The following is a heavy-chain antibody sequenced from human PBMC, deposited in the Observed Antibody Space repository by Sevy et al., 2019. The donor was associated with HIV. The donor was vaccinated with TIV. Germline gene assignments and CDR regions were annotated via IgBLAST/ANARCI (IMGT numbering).Heavy chain of an antibody. CDR1: GFTFNRYS. J-gene: IGHJ1*01. D-gene: IGHD1-1*01. CDR2: ISYDAVNK. V-gene: IGHV3-30-3*01. Sequence: GGSLRLSCAASGFTFNRYSMHWVRQAPGKGLEWVSTISYDAVNKHYADSVRGRFTISRDNFQNSLFLQMNSLRTEDTAMYYCALERLSSDVAEYFQNWGQGTLVTVSS. CDR3: ALERLSSDVAEYFQN.